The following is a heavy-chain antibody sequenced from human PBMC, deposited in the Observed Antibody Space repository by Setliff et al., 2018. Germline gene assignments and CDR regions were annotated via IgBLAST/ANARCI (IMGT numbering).Heavy chain of an antibody. CDR1: GGSISGYY. V-gene: IGHV4-4*07. CDR2: MYGNS. CDR3: ARGPGAATGEGFDI. J-gene: IGHJ3*02. D-gene: IGHD7-27*01. Sequence: SETLSLTCTVSGGSISGYYWTWIRQPAGKGLEWIGRMYGNSNYNPSLKSRVTMSIDTSKNKFSLKLSSVTAADTAVYYSARGPGAATGEGFDIWGQGTMVTVSS.